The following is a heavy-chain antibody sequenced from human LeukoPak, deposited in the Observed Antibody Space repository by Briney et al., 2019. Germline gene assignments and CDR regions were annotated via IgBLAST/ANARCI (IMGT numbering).Heavy chain of an antibody. V-gene: IGHV1-18*04. CDR3: ARDMVVAATTEGYVMDV. Sequence: ASVKVSCKASGYTFISYGISWVRQAPGQGLEWMGWISAYYGNTNYAQKLQGRVTVTTDTSTSTAYMELRSLRSDDTAVYYCARDMVVAATTEGYVMDVWGKGTTVTVSS. J-gene: IGHJ6*04. CDR2: ISAYYGNT. D-gene: IGHD2-15*01. CDR1: GYTFISYG.